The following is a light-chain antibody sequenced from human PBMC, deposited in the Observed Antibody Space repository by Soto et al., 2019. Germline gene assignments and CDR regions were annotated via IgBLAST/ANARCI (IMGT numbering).Light chain of an antibody. V-gene: IGKV4-1*01. CDR1: QSVLYSSNNKNY. CDR2: WAS. CDR3: HQYEITPPS. J-gene: IGKJ2*01. Sequence: DIVMTQSPDSLAVSLGERATINCKSSQSVLYSSNNKNYLAWYQQRPGQPPKLLIYWASTRESVVPDRFSGSGPWPDFTATIPSLKAEDVGVYYSHQYEITPPSFGKENKLDIK.